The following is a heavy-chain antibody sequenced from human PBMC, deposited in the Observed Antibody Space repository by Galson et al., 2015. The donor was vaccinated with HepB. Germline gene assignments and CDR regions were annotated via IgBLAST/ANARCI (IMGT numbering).Heavy chain of an antibody. Sequence: SVKVSCKASGGTFSSYAISWVRQAPGQGLEWMGGIIPIFGTANYAQKFQGRVTITADESTSTAYMELSSLRSEDTAVYYCARGGYDSPYCGGDCHLLDYWGQGTLVTVSS. D-gene: IGHD2-21*01. CDR1: GGTFSSYA. J-gene: IGHJ4*02. V-gene: IGHV1-69*13. CDR3: ARGGYDSPYCGGDCHLLDY. CDR2: IIPIFGTA.